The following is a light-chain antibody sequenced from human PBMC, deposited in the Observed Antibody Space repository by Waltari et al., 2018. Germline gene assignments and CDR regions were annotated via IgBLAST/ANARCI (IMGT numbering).Light chain of an antibody. CDR2: DVT. V-gene: IGLV2-11*01. Sequence: QSALTQPRSVSGSPGQSVTISCAGTSSAVGGYKYVSWYQQHPGKAPKPMISDVTQRPSGVPGRFSGSKSGTTASLTISGLQAEDEAEYYCCSYAGGSYVFGTGTKVTVL. CDR1: SSAVGGYKY. CDR3: CSYAGGSYV. J-gene: IGLJ1*01.